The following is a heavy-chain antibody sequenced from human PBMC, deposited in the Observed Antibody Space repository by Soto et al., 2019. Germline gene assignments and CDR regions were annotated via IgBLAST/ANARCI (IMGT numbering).Heavy chain of an antibody. V-gene: IGHV1-18*01. D-gene: IGHD3-10*01. CDR2: ISAYNGNT. CDR1: GYTFTSYG. CDR3: ARNGYMVRGVIDNSNWFDP. Sequence: ASVKVSCKASGYTFTSYGISWVRQAPGQGLEWMGWISAYNGNTNYAQKLQGRVTMTTDTSTSTAYMELRSLRSDDTAVYYCARNGYMVRGVIDNSNWFDPWGQGTLVTVSS. J-gene: IGHJ5*02.